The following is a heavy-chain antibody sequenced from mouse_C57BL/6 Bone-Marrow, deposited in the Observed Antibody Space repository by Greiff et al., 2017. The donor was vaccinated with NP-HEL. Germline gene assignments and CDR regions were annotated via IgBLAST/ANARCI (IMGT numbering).Heavy chain of an antibody. V-gene: IGHV12-3*01. Sequence: QVQLKESGPGLVKPSQSLFLTCSITGFPITSGYYWIWIRQPPGNPLEWMGYITHSGETFYNPSLQSPITITRETSKNQFFLQLNSVTTEDTAMYYCAGDPHDLLWYLAYWGQGTLVTVSA. CDR2: ITHSGET. CDR3: AGDPHDLLWYLAY. CDR1: GFPITSGYY. J-gene: IGHJ3*01. D-gene: IGHD2-1*01.